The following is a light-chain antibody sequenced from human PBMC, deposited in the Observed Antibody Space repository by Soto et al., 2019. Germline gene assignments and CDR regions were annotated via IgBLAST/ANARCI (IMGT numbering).Light chain of an antibody. Sequence: SYELTQPPSVSVAPGQTARITCGGNNIGSKSVHWYQQKPGQAPVLVVYDDSDRPSGIPERFSGSNSGNTATLTISRVEDGDEADYYCQVWDSSSDHVVFGGGTPLTVL. CDR2: DDS. J-gene: IGLJ2*01. CDR3: QVWDSSSDHVV. CDR1: NIGSKS. V-gene: IGLV3-21*02.